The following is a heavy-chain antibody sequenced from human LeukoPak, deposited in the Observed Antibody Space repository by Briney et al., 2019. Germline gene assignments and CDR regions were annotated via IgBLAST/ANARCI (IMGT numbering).Heavy chain of an antibody. CDR3: ARYDYYDSSGYYDSFDY. D-gene: IGHD3-22*01. J-gene: IGHJ4*02. Sequence: PSETLSLACTVSGGSISSGGYYWSWIRQHPGKGLEWIGYIYYSGSTYYNPSLKSRVTISVDTSKNQFSLKLSSVTAADTAVYYCARYDYYDSSGYYDSFDYWGQGTLVTVSS. V-gene: IGHV4-30-4*08. CDR1: GGSISSGGYY. CDR2: IYYSGST.